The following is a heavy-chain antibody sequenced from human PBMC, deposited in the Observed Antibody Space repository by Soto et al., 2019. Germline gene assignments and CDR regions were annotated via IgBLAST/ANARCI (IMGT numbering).Heavy chain of an antibody. CDR2: INHSGST. V-gene: IGHV4-34*01. CDR3: AIPTVTNWYFDL. D-gene: IGHD4-17*01. Sequence: QVQLQQWGAGLLKPSETLSLTCAVYGGSFSGYYWSWIRQPPGKGLEWIGEINHSGSTNYNPSLKSRVTISVDTSKNQFSRKLSSVTAAETAVYYCAIPTVTNWYFDLWGRGTLVTVSS. J-gene: IGHJ2*01. CDR1: GGSFSGYY.